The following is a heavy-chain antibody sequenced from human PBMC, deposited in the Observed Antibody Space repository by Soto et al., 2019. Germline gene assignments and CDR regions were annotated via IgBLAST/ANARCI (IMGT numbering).Heavy chain of an antibody. CDR2: IKQDGSEK. Sequence: EVQLVESGGGLVQPGGSLRLSCAASGFTFSSYWMSWVRQAPGKGLEWVANIKQDGSEKYYVDSVKGRCTISRDNAKNSLYLQMNSLRAEDTAVYYCARDAIAVAGYFDYWGQGTLVTVSS. V-gene: IGHV3-7*01. D-gene: IGHD6-19*01. CDR1: GFTFSSYW. J-gene: IGHJ4*02. CDR3: ARDAIAVAGYFDY.